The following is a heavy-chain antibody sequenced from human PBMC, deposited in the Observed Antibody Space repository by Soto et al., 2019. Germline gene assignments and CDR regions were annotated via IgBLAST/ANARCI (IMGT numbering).Heavy chain of an antibody. Sequence: QVQLQESGPGLVKPSQTLSLTCAISGDSVSSNSAAWNWIRLSPSRGLEWLARTYYRSRWYNDYAVSVRSRITVNPDTSNNQFSLQLPSVTPEDTAVYYCAGTTSHQWYYMDVWGKGTTVTVSS. D-gene: IGHD1-7*01. CDR1: GDSVSSNSAA. CDR3: AGTTSHQWYYMDV. CDR2: TYYRSRWYN. J-gene: IGHJ6*03. V-gene: IGHV6-1*01.